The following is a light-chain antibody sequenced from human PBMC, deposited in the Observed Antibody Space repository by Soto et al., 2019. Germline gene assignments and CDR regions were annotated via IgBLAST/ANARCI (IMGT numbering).Light chain of an antibody. V-gene: IGLV2-8*01. J-gene: IGLJ2*01. Sequence: QSVLTQPPSASGSPGQSVTISCTGTSSDVGSYNYVSWYQQHPGKAPKLMIYEVSQRPSGVPDRFSGSKSGNTASLTVSGPQAEDEAYYYCSSYAGSNNFVFGGGTKLTVL. CDR1: SSDVGSYNY. CDR3: SSYAGSNNFV. CDR2: EVS.